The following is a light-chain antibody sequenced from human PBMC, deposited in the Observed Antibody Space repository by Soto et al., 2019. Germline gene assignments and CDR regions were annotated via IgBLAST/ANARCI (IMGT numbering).Light chain of an antibody. CDR1: TSNIGTSF. J-gene: IGLJ2*01. CDR3: AAWDTVVSGPV. CDR2: SSD. V-gene: IGLV1-47*02. Sequence: QSVLTQPQSVSGAPGQKGTISCSGSTSNIGTSFVYWYQQLPGAAPKLLIHSSDKRPSGVPDRFSGSRSGTSASLAISGLRADDEADYHCAAWDTVVSGPVFGGGTTLTVL.